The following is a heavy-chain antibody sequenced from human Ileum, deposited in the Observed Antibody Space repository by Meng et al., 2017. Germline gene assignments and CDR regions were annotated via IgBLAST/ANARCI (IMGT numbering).Heavy chain of an antibody. CDR2: IHPGGST. D-gene: IGHD3-9*01. Sequence: VQLRQWGAGLLKPSGTLSLPCAVYDGSLGGYYLSWIRQPPRKGLEWVGEIHPGGSTSYNPSLQSRVTIAVDTSKNQFSVTLSSVSAADTAVYYCATGVDWAKSGNIWGQGTLVTVSS. J-gene: IGHJ4*02. CDR1: DGSLGGYY. CDR3: ATGVDWAKSGNI. V-gene: IGHV4-34*01.